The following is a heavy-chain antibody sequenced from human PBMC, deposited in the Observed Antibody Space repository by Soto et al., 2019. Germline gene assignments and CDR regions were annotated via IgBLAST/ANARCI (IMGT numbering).Heavy chain of an antibody. D-gene: IGHD1-1*01. J-gene: IGHJ5*01. CDR3: VRVASSGTLNCFDS. CDR2: MNPNSGNT. Sequence: ASVKVSCKASESTFMNYDISWVRQATGQGLEWMGWMNPNSGNTGYALKFQGRVSMTRHTSIHTVYLELSSLASEETAVSSGVRVASSGTLNCFDSWGQGTLVTVSS. CDR1: ESTFMNYD. V-gene: IGHV1-8*01.